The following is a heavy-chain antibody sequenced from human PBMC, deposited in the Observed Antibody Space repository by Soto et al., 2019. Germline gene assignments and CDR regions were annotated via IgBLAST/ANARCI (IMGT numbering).Heavy chain of an antibody. D-gene: IGHD4-17*01. CDR2: IYYTGNT. CDR1: GGSLSNNY. Sequence: PSETLSLTCSVSGGSLSNNYWCWIRQPPGKGLEWIGDIYYTGNTNYNPSRESRATISVGTSKNQVSLRLSSVTAADTAVYYCARFMTTVTNLAFDIWGQGTMVTVS. V-gene: IGHV4-59*12. J-gene: IGHJ3*02. CDR3: ARFMTTVTNLAFDI.